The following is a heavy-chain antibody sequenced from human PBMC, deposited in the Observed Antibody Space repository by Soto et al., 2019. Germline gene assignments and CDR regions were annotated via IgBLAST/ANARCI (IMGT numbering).Heavy chain of an antibody. Sequence: PGESLKISCKGSGSSFTNYWIGWVRQIPGTGLEWMGIIYPGDSDTRYSPYFQGQVTVSADKSIRTAYMKWSSLKASDTAMYYCARLRLGSVDNAFDIWGQGTMVTV. V-gene: IGHV5-51*01. J-gene: IGHJ3*02. D-gene: IGHD2-15*01. CDR1: GSSFTNYW. CDR2: IYPGDSDT. CDR3: ARLRLGSVDNAFDI.